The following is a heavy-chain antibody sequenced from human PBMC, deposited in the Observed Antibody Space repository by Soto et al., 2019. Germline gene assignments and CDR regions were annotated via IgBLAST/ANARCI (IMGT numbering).Heavy chain of an antibody. D-gene: IGHD4-17*01. CDR1: GGSISSSSYY. J-gene: IGHJ4*02. CDR2: IYYSGST. V-gene: IGHV4-39*01. CDR3: ASLYGGNYYFDY. Sequence: QLQLQESGPGLVKPSETLSLTCTVSGGSISSSSYYWGWIRQPPGKGLEWIGSIYYSGSTYYNPSRKNRDTISVDTSKNQFSLKLSSVTAADTAVYYCASLYGGNYYFDYWGQGTLVTVSS.